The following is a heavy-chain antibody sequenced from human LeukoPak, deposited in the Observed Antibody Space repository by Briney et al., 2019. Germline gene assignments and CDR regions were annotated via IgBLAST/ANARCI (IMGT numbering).Heavy chain of an antibody. V-gene: IGHV1-2*02. CDR2: INPNNGGT. CDR3: ARVLDYYYGMDV. CDR1: GYTFTSYG. D-gene: IGHD2-15*01. J-gene: IGHJ6*02. Sequence: RGASVKVSCKASGYTFTSYGISWVRQAPGQGLEWMGWINPNNGGTNYAQKFQGRVTMTRDTSISTAYMELSRLRSDDTAVYYCARVLDYYYGMDVWGQGTTVTVSS.